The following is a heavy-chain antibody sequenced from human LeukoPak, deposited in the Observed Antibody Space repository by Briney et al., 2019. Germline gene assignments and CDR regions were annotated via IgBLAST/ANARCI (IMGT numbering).Heavy chain of an antibody. CDR3: ARGVVVAATEGFDY. V-gene: IGHV1-69*06. J-gene: IGHJ4*02. CDR1: GGTFNNYD. D-gene: IGHD2-15*01. CDR2: IIPIFGTA. Sequence: GAPVKVACKASGGTFNNYDIRWVRQAPGQGLEWMGGIIPIFGTANYAQKFQGRVTITADTSTSTAYMELSSLRSEDTAVYYCARGVVVAATEGFDYWGQGTLVTVSS.